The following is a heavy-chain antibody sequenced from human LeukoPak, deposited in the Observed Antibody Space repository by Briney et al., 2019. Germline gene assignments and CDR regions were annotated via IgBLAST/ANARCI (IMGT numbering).Heavy chain of an antibody. V-gene: IGHV3-23*01. J-gene: IGHJ4*02. CDR2: ISVRGDRT. CDR3: AKHRDYGGNSRGIDYFDY. D-gene: IGHD4-23*01. Sequence: PGGSLRLSCAASGFAFSDYVMNWVRQAPGKGLEWVSSISVRGDRTYYPDSVKGRFTISRDNSKHMLYLQMNTLRADDTAIYYCAKHRDYGGNSRGIDYFDYWGQGTLVTVSS. CDR1: GFAFSDYV.